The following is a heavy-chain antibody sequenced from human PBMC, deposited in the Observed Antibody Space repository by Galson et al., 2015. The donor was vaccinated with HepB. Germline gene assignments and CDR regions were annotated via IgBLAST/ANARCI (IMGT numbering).Heavy chain of an antibody. V-gene: IGHV3-49*04. CDR1: GFTFGDYA. D-gene: IGHD1-26*01. J-gene: IGHJ4*02. Sequence: SLRLSCAASGFTFGDYAMSWVRQAPGKGLEWVGFIRSKAYGGTTEYAASVKGRFTISRDDSKSIAYLQMNSLKTEDTAVYYCTRAEVYSGSYYAFDYWGQGTLVTVSS. CDR2: IRSKAYGGTT. CDR3: TRAEVYSGSYYAFDY.